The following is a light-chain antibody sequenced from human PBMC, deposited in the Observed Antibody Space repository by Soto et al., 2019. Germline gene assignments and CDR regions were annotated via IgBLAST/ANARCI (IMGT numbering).Light chain of an antibody. CDR3: QQYSSSPLT. J-gene: IGKJ1*01. V-gene: IGKV3-20*01. CDR2: GAS. Sequence: EIVLTQSPGTLPLSPGERATLSCRASQSVSDNYLAWYQQKPGQAPRLVIYGASIRATGIPDRFSASGSGTDLTLTISRLEPEDFAVYFCQQYSSSPLTFGQGTKVDIK. CDR1: QSVSDNY.